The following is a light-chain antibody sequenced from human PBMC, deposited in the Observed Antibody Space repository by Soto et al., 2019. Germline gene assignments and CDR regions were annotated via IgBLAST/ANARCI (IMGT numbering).Light chain of an antibody. CDR2: DVS. CDR1: QTINNR. CDR3: QQYGSSPWT. V-gene: IGKV1-5*01. Sequence: DIQMTQSPSTLSASVGDRVTIPCRASQTINNRLAWYQQKPGKAPKLLIYDVSTLESGVPSRFSGSRSGTDFTLTISRMEPEDFAFYYCQQYGSSPWTFGQGTKV. J-gene: IGKJ1*01.